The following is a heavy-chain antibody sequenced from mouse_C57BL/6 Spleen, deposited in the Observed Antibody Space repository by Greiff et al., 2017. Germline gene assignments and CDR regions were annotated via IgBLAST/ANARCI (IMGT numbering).Heavy chain of an antibody. V-gene: IGHV5-17*01. CDR2: ISSGSSTI. CDR3: GRRPTGVGGYAMDY. J-gene: IGHJ4*01. CDR1: GFTFSDYG. Sequence: EVKLVESGGGLVKPGGSLKLSCAASGFTFSDYGMHWVRQAPERGLVWVAYISSGSSTIYYANTVKGRFPISRDNAKNTLVLQMNSLRSEDTAMYYCGRRPTGVGGYAMDYWGQGTSVTVSS. D-gene: IGHD1-1*01.